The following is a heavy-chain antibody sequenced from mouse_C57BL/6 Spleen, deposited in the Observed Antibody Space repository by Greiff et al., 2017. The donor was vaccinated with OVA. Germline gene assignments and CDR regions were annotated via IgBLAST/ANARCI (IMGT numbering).Heavy chain of an antibody. Sequence: QVQLQQSGAELAKPGASVKLSCKASGYTFTSYWMHWVKQRPGQGLEWIGYINPSSGYTKYNQKFKGKATLTADKSSSTAYMQLSSLTYEDSAVYYCTRGTTARYLDVWGKGTTVTVSS. D-gene: IGHD1-2*01. CDR2: INPSSGYT. CDR1: GYTFTSYW. CDR3: TRGTTARYLDV. V-gene: IGHV1-7*01. J-gene: IGHJ1*03.